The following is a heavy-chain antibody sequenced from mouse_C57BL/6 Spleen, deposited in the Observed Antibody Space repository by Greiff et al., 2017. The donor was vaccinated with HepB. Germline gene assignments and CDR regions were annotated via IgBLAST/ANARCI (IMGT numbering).Heavy chain of an antibody. J-gene: IGHJ3*01. CDR2: ISSGSSTI. CDR1: GFTFSDYG. D-gene: IGHD2-3*01. Sequence: EVKLVESGGGLVKPGGSLKLSCAASGFTFSDYGMHWVRQAPEKGLEWVAYISSGSSTIYYADTVKGRFTISRDNAKNTLFLQMTSLRSEDTAMYYCARDDGYLGAWFAYWGQGTLVTVSA. V-gene: IGHV5-17*01. CDR3: ARDDGYLGAWFAY.